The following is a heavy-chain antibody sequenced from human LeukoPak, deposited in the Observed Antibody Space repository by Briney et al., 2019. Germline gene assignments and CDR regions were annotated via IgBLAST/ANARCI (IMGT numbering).Heavy chain of an antibody. CDR2: IYHSGST. CDR3: ARARIDSSGYKHGNYFDY. Sequence: SETLSLTCAVSGGSISSGGYSWSWIRQPPGKGPEWIGYIYHSGSTYYNPSLKSRVTISVDRSKNQFSLKLSSVTAADTAVYYCARARIDSSGYKHGNYFDYWGQGTLVTVSS. CDR1: GGSISSGGYS. D-gene: IGHD3-22*01. J-gene: IGHJ4*02. V-gene: IGHV4-30-2*01.